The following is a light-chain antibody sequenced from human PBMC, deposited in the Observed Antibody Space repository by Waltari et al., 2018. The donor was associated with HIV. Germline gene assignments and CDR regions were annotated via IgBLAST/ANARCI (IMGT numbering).Light chain of an antibody. J-gene: IGLJ2*01. CDR3: QSYDKFLSAWI. CDR1: ASNIGADYS. CDR2: ANT. V-gene: IGLV1-40*01. Sequence: VLTQPPSVSGAPGQRVNISCAGSASNIGADYSVHWYRLFQGSAPKLLIFANTSRPSGVPDRFSGSRSGTSASLAISGLQTEDEADYFCQSYDKFLSAWIFGGGTRVTVL.